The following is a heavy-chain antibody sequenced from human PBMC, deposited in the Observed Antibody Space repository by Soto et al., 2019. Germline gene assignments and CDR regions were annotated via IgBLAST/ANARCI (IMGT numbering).Heavy chain of an antibody. Sequence: GASVKVSCTASGGTFSSYGISWVRQAPGQGLEWMGGIIPIFGTANYAQKFQGRVTITADESTSTAYMELSSLRSEDTAVYYCARERRDSSGYYTDYWGQGTLVTVSS. CDR2: IIPIFGTA. V-gene: IGHV1-69*13. CDR1: GGTFSSYG. CDR3: ARERRDSSGYYTDY. J-gene: IGHJ4*02. D-gene: IGHD3-22*01.